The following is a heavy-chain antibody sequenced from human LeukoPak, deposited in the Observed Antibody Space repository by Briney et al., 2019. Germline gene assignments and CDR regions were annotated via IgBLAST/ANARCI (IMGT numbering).Heavy chain of an antibody. V-gene: IGHV4-4*08. CDR1: GGSISGHY. Sequence: SETLSLTCTVSGGSISGHYWSWIRQPPGKGLEWIGYIYSRGSANYNPYLESRVSLSVDTSKNQFSLRLTSVTAADAAVYYCARGDPNRFDPWGQGTLVTVSS. D-gene: IGHD2-21*02. CDR3: ARGDPNRFDP. CDR2: IYSRGSA. J-gene: IGHJ5*02.